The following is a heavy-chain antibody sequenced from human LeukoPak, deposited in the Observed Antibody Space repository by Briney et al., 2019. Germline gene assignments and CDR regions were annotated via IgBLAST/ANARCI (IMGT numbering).Heavy chain of an antibody. V-gene: IGHV4-38-2*02. D-gene: IGHD5-12*01. CDR3: ARDPRADYLDYYYGMDV. Sequence: SETLSLTCTVSGYSISSGYYWGWIRQPPGKGLEWIGSIYHSGSTYYNPSLKSRVTISVDTSKNQFSLKLSSVTAADTAVYYCARDPRADYLDYYYGMDVWGQGTTVTVSS. CDR2: IYHSGST. CDR1: GYSISSGYY. J-gene: IGHJ6*02.